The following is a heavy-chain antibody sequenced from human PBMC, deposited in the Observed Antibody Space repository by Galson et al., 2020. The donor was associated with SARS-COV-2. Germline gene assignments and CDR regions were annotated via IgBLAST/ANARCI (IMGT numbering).Heavy chain of an antibody. Sequence: SLKISCAASGFTFGDYAMHWVRQGPGKGLEWVSGITWNSVDIGYADSVRGRFTISRDNARKSLYLQMNSLRPEDTALYYCVKDARGDYYGMDVWGQGTTVSVSS. CDR3: VKDARGDYYGMDV. D-gene: IGHD3-10*01. CDR2: ITWNSVDI. V-gene: IGHV3-9*01. J-gene: IGHJ6*02. CDR1: GFTFGDYA.